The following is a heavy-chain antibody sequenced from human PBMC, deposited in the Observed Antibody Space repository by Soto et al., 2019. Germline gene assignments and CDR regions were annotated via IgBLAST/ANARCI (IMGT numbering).Heavy chain of an antibody. Sequence: SVKVSCKASGGTFSSYAISWVRQAPGQGLEWLGGIIPSFGKGNYQQNFQGRLTITADESTSTVYMELSGLTSGDTAVYYCARERGGYNRGDFEFWGQGTLVTVSS. J-gene: IGHJ4*02. CDR2: IIPSFGKG. CDR1: GGTFSSYA. CDR3: ARERGGYNRGDFEF. D-gene: IGHD5-12*01. V-gene: IGHV1-69*13.